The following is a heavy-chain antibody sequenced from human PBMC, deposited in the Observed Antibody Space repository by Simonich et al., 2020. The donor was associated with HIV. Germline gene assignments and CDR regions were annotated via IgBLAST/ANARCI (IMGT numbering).Heavy chain of an antibody. J-gene: IGHJ3*02. CDR1: GGSFSGYY. D-gene: IGHD3-10*01. V-gene: IGHV4-34*01. CDR2: INTSGST. Sequence: VQLQQWGAGLLTPSETLSLTCAVYGGSFSGYYWCWTRKPPGKGLEWIGEINTSGSTNYTPSLKSRVTISVDTSKKQFSLKLSSVTAADTAVYYCARAGLTMVRGVPGAFDIWGQGTMVTVSS. CDR3: ARAGLTMVRGVPGAFDI.